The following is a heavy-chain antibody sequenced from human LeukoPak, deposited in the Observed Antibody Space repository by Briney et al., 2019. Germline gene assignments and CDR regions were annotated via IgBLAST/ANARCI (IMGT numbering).Heavy chain of an antibody. J-gene: IGHJ4*02. CDR3: AKDRIPYGSGSYYNEYYFDY. Sequence: GGSLRLSCAASGFTFSSYSMNWVRQAPGKGLEWVSAISGSGGSTYYADSVKGRFTISRDNSKNTLYLQMNSLRAEDTAVYYCAKDRIPYGSGSYYNEYYFDYWGQGTLVTVSS. V-gene: IGHV3-23*01. CDR2: ISGSGGST. D-gene: IGHD3-10*01. CDR1: GFTFSSYS.